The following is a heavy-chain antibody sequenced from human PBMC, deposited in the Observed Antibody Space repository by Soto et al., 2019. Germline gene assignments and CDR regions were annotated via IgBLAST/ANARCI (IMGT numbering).Heavy chain of an antibody. J-gene: IGHJ4*02. V-gene: IGHV3-53*01. CDR3: ARGRGDYEGYYFDY. D-gene: IGHD4-17*01. CDR1: GXTLSSNY. Sequence: XSLRLCCAASGXTLSSNYMSWVRQAPGKGLEWVPVIYSGGSTYYADSVKGRFTISRDNSKNTLYLQMNSLRPEDTAVYYCARGRGDYEGYYFDYWGQGTLVTVSS. CDR2: IYSGGST.